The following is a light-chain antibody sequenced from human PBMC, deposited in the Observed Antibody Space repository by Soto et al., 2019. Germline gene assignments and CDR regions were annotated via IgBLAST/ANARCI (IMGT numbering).Light chain of an antibody. CDR1: QNVDKF. CDR3: QQRKNWPPIT. V-gene: IGKV3-11*01. Sequence: EIELTQSPATLSLSPGETATLSCRASQNVDKFLAWYQQRPGQPPRLLIFDSSNRATGVPVRFSGSGSGTVFTLTIGSLEPEDSAVYYCQQRKNWPPITFGQRTRLEIK. J-gene: IGKJ5*01. CDR2: DSS.